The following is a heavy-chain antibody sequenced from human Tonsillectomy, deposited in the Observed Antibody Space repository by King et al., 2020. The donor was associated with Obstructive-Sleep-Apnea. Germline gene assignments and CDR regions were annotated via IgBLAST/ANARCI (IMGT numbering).Heavy chain of an antibody. V-gene: IGHV5-10-1*01. Sequence: LVQSGAEVKKPGESLRISCKGSGYSFTSYWINWVRQMPGKGLEWMGRIDSSDSYTNYSPSFQGHVTISVDKSISTAFLQWSSLKASDTAIYYCAREYYYDSNGYYLVYWGQGTLVTVSS. D-gene: IGHD3-22*01. CDR1: GYSFTSYW. CDR3: AREYYYDSNGYYLVY. J-gene: IGHJ4*02. CDR2: IDSSDSYT.